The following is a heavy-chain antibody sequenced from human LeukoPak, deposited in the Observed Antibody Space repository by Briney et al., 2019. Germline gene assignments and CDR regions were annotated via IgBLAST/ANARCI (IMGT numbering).Heavy chain of an antibody. CDR2: IKQDGSEI. J-gene: IGHJ4*02. CDR3: AAGDAMDY. Sequence: GGSLRLSCAVSGFTFSSYWMYWVRQAPGKGLEWVANIKQDGSEIYYVDSVKGRFTISRDNTKNSLYLQMNSLRAEDAALYYYAAGDAMDYWGQGTLVSVSS. CDR1: GFTFSSYW. V-gene: IGHV3-7*01.